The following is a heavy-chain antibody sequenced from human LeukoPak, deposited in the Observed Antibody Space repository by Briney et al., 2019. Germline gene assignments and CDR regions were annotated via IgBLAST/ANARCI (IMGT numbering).Heavy chain of an antibody. CDR2: IYTSGST. CDR3: ARQALAGDLDY. D-gene: IGHD7-27*01. CDR1: GGSISSYY. J-gene: IGHJ4*02. Sequence: SETLSLTCTVSGGSISSYYWSWSRQPPGKGLEWIGYIYTSGSTNYNPSLKSRVTISVDTSKNQFSLKLSSVTAADTAVYYCARQALAGDLDYWGQGTLVTVSS. V-gene: IGHV4-4*09.